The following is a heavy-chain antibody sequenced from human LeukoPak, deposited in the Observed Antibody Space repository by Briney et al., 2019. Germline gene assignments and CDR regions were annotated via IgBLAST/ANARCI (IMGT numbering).Heavy chain of an antibody. CDR1: GYTFTSYG. CDR3: ARDSDGERVSWFDP. CDR2: ISAYNGNT. Sequence: ASVKVSCKASGYTFTSYGISCVRQAPGQGLEWMGWISAYNGNTNYAQKLQGRVTMTTDTSTSTAYMELRSLRSDDTAVYYCARDSDGERVSWFDPWGQGTLVTVSS. J-gene: IGHJ5*02. V-gene: IGHV1-18*04. D-gene: IGHD5-24*01.